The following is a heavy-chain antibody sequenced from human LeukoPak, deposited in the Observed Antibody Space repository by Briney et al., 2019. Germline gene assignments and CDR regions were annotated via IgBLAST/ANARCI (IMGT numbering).Heavy chain of an antibody. CDR3: ARAYSSSWYYNWLDP. D-gene: IGHD6-13*01. V-gene: IGHV4-38-2*02. Sequence: PSETLSLTCTVSGYSISSGYYWGWIRQPPGKGLEWIGSIYHSGSTYYNPSLKSRVTISVDTSKNQFSLKLSSVTAADTAVYYCARAYSSSWYYNWLDPWGQGTLVTVSS. CDR1: GYSISSGYY. CDR2: IYHSGST. J-gene: IGHJ5*02.